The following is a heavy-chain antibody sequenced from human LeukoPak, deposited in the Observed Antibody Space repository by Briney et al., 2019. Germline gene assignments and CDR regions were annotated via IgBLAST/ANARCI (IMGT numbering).Heavy chain of an antibody. CDR1: GGTFSSYA. V-gene: IGHV1-69*05. CDR2: IIPIFGTA. J-gene: IGHJ4*02. Sequence: SVKVSCKASGGTFSSYAISWVRQAPGQGLELMGGIIPIFGTANYAQKFQGRVTITTDESTSTAYMELSSLRSEDTAVYYCARSGDSSGWDFDYWGQGTLVTVSS. D-gene: IGHD6-19*01. CDR3: ARSGDSSGWDFDY.